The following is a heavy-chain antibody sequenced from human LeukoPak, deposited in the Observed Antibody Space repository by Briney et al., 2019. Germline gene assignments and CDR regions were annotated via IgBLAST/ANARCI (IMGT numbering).Heavy chain of an antibody. J-gene: IGHJ4*02. Sequence: SQTLSLTCTVSGGSISSGGYYWSWIRQHPGKGLEWIGYIYYSGSTYYNPSLKSRVTISVDTSKNQFSLKLSSVTAADTAVYYCAYDSSGPNVGFDYWGQGTLVTVSS. V-gene: IGHV4-31*03. CDR1: GGSISSGGYY. D-gene: IGHD3-22*01. CDR3: AYDSSGPNVGFDY. CDR2: IYYSGST.